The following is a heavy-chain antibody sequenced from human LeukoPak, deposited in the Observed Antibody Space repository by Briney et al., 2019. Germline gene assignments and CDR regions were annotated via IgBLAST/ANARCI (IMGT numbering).Heavy chain of an antibody. Sequence: PSETLSLTCSVSGDSISTSSYYWGWIRQPPGKGLEWIGTIYYSGSTYYNPSLTSRVTISVDTSKNQFSLKLNSVTAADTAVYYCARVRPGYYYYMDVWGKGTTVTISS. CDR3: ARVRPGYYYYMDV. V-gene: IGHV4-39*07. D-gene: IGHD3-10*01. CDR2: IYYSGST. CDR1: GDSISTSSYY. J-gene: IGHJ6*03.